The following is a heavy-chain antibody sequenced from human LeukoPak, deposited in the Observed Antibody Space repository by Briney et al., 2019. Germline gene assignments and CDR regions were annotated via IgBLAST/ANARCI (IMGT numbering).Heavy chain of an antibody. Sequence: ASVKVSCKASQYTFTDYAVHWVRQAPGQRLGWMGGIIPIFGTANCAQKFQGRVTITADESTSTAYMELSSLRSEDTAVYYCARDINSDGYNRVVPLFDYWGQGTLVTVSS. D-gene: IGHD5-24*01. V-gene: IGHV1-69*13. J-gene: IGHJ4*02. CDR2: IIPIFGTA. CDR1: QYTFTDYA. CDR3: ARDINSDGYNRVVPLFDY.